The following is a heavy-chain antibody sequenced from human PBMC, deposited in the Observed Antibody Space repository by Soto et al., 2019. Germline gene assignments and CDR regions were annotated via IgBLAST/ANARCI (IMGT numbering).Heavy chain of an antibody. CDR2: ISYDGSNK. V-gene: IGHV3-30*18. CDR3: AKESDGMATISDYYYGMDV. D-gene: IGHD5-12*01. Sequence: QVQLVESGGGVVQPGRSLRLSCAASGFTFSSYGIHLVRQAPGKGLEWVAVISYDGSNKYYADSVKGRFTISRDNSKNTLYLQMNSLRAEDTAVYYCAKESDGMATISDYYYGMDVWGQETTVTVSS. CDR1: GFTFSSYG. J-gene: IGHJ6*02.